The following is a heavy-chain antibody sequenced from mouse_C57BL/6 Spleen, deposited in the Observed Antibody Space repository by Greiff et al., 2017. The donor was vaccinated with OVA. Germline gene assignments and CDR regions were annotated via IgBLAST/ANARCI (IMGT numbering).Heavy chain of an antibody. V-gene: IGHV1-80*01. CDR3: ARSYDYDGGGGPYYAMDY. Sequence: VQLQQSGAELVKPGASVKISCKASGYAFSSYWMNWVKQRPGKGLEWIGQIYPGDGDTNYNGKFKGKATLTADKSSSTAYMQLSSLTSEDSAVYFYARSYDYDGGGGPYYAMDYWGQGTSVTVSS. CDR2: IYPGDGDT. J-gene: IGHJ4*01. D-gene: IGHD2-4*01. CDR1: GYAFSSYW.